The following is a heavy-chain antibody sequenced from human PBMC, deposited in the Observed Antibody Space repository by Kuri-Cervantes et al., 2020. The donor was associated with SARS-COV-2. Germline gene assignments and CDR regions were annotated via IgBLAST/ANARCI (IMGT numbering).Heavy chain of an antibody. Sequence: SKTLSLTCAVYGGSFSGYYWSWIRQPPGKGLEWIGEINHSGSTNYNPSLKSRVTISVDTSKNQFSLKLSSVTAADTAVYYCARDPNANHNNWFDPWGQGTLVTVSS. V-gene: IGHV4-34*01. CDR2: INHSGST. CDR3: ARDPNANHNNWFDP. J-gene: IGHJ5*02. D-gene: IGHD4/OR15-4a*01. CDR1: GGSFSGYY.